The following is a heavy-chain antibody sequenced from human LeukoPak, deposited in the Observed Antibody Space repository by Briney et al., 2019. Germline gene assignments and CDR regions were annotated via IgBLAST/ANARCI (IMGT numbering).Heavy chain of an antibody. Sequence: GGSLRLSCAASGFTFSSYSMTWVRQAPGKGLEWVSSISSSSSYIYYADSVKGRFTISRDNAKNSLYLQMNSLRAEDTAVYYCARDPDFYDILTGYFDYWGQGTLVTVSS. J-gene: IGHJ4*02. CDR2: ISSSSSYI. CDR3: ARDPDFYDILTGYFDY. CDR1: GFTFSSYS. V-gene: IGHV3-21*01. D-gene: IGHD3-9*01.